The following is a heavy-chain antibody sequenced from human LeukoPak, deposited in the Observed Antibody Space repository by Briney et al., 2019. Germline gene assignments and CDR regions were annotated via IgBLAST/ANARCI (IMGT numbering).Heavy chain of an antibody. CDR3: ARSYCGGDCYFGIDY. V-gene: IGHV1-18*01. CDR1: GGTFSSYA. J-gene: IGHJ4*02. CDR2: ISAYNGNT. Sequence: ASVKVSCKASGGTFSSYAISRVRQAPGQGLEWMGWISAYNGNTNYAQKLQGRVTMTTDTSTSTAYMELRSLRSDDTAVYYCARSYCGGDCYFGIDYWGQGTLVTVSS. D-gene: IGHD2-21*02.